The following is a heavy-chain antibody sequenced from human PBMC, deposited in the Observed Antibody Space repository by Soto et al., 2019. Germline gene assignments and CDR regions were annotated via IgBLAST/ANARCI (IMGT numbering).Heavy chain of an antibody. Sequence: EVQLVESGGVVVQPGGSLRLSCAASGFTFDDYTMHWVRQAPGKGLEWVSLISWDGGSTYYADSVKGRFTISRDNSKNSLYLQMNSLRTEDTALYYCAKDFIVGATTYYYYGMDVWGQGTTVTVSS. CDR1: GFTFDDYT. D-gene: IGHD1-26*01. V-gene: IGHV3-43*01. CDR2: ISWDGGST. J-gene: IGHJ6*02. CDR3: AKDFIVGATTYYYYGMDV.